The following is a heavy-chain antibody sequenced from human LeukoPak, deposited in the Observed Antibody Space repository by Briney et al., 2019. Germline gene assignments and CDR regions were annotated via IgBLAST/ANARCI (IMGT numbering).Heavy chain of an antibody. CDR1: GGSFSAYY. J-gene: IGHJ4*02. CDR3: ARRPASLYYFDY. Sequence: KSSETLSLTCAVYGGSFSAYYWSWIRQPPGKGLEWIGHIYSNGNTNYNPSLKSRVTISVDTSNKQFSLKVNSVTAADTAVYYCARRPASLYYFDYWGQGTLVTVSS. CDR2: IYSNGNT. V-gene: IGHV4-59*08. D-gene: IGHD2-15*01.